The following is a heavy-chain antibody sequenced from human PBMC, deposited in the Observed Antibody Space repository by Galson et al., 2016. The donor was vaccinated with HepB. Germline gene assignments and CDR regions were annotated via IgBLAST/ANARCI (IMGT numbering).Heavy chain of an antibody. Sequence: ETLSLTCTVSGGSISSSSYYWGWIRQPPGKGLEWIGSIYYSGSTYYNPSLKSRVTISVDTSKNQFSLKLSSVTPADTAVYYCARDYGGQPDYWGQGTLVTVSS. D-gene: IGHD4-23*01. V-gene: IGHV4-39*02. CDR3: ARDYGGQPDY. CDR1: GGSISSSSYY. J-gene: IGHJ4*02. CDR2: IYYSGST.